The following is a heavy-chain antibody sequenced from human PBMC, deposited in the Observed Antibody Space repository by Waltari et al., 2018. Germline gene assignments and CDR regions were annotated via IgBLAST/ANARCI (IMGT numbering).Heavy chain of an antibody. Sequence: EVQLLESGVGLVQPGGSLRLYCAASGFTFSSYAMSWVRQAPGKGLEWVSVIYSGGSTYYADSVKGRFTISRDNSKNTLYLQMNSLRAEDTAVYYCAKADIWGQGTAVTVSS. CDR3: AKADI. V-gene: IGHV3-23*03. CDR2: IYSGGST. CDR1: GFTFSSYA. J-gene: IGHJ3*02.